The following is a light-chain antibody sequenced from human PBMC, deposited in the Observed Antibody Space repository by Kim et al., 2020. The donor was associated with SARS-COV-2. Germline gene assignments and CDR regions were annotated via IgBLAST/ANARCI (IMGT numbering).Light chain of an antibody. Sequence: SPWNRDTRSCLTSQGVCCHCLAWYQQKHGQAPSLLTYSVSNRATDIPDRFSGSESVTDCTLTISRLEPEDFAVYYCQQYGIAPPYTFGQGTKLDI. V-gene: IGKV3-20*01. CDR2: SVS. CDR3: QQYGIAPPYT. CDR1: QGVCCHC. J-gene: IGKJ2*01.